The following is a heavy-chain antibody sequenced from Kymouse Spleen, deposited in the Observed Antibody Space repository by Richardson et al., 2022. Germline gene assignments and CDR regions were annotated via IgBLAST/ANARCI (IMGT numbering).Heavy chain of an antibody. Sequence: QVQLQQWGAGLLKPSETLSLTCAVYGGSFSGYYWSWIRQPPGKGLEWIGEINHSGSTNYNPSLKSRVTISVDTSKNQFSLKLSSVTAADTAVYYCARGA*YLDDYYYGMDVWGQGTTVTVSS. V-gene: IGHV4-34*01. CDR1: GGSFSGYY. CDR2: INHSGST. CDR3: ARGA*YLDDYYYGMDV. D-gene: IGHD2-8*01,IGHD3-3*01. J-gene: IGHJ6*02.